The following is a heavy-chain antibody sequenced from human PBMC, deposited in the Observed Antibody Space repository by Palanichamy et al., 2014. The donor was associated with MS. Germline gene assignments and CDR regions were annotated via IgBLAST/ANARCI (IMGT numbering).Heavy chain of an antibody. CDR1: GFTISSKW. Sequence: EVQLVESGGGLVQPGGSLRLSCAASGFTISSKWMSWVRQAPGKGLEWVANIKEDGSDKDYVDSVRGRFTISRDNAKNSLFLQTNSLRVEDTAVYYCARELSWSGRDYWGQGTLVTVSS. J-gene: IGHJ4*02. V-gene: IGHV3-7*01. D-gene: IGHD6-13*01. CDR3: ARELSWSGRDY. CDR2: IKEDGSDK.